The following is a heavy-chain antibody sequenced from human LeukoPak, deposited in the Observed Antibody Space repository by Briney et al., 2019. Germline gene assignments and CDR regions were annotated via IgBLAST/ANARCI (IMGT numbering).Heavy chain of an antibody. Sequence: SETLSLTCTVSGYSISSGYYWGWIRPPPGKGLEWIGSIYHSGSTYYSPSLKSRVTISVDTSKNQFSLKLNSLTAADTAVYYCARDLTPGATYFDYWGQGTLVTASS. J-gene: IGHJ4*02. V-gene: IGHV4-38-2*02. CDR3: ARDLTPGATYFDY. CDR1: GYSISSGYY. D-gene: IGHD1-1*01. CDR2: IYHSGST.